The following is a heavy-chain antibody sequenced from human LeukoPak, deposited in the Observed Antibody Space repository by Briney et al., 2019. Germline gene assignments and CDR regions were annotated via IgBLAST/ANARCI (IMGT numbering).Heavy chain of an antibody. CDR3: ARDSGVPTPLDY. V-gene: IGHV3-66*01. CDR1: GFVVNYNY. J-gene: IGHJ4*02. CDR2: IYSGGST. D-gene: IGHD3-10*01. Sequence: SGGSLRLSCAASGFVVNYNYMSWVRQAPGKGLEWVSVIYSGGSTYYADSVKGRFTISRDNAKNTVYLQLNSLRAEDTAVYYCARDSGVPTPLDYWGQGALVTVSS.